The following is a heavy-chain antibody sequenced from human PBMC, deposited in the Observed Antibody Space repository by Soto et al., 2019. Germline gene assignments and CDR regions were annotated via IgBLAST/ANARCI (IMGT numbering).Heavy chain of an antibody. CDR1: GGTFSSYA. CDR2: IIPIFGTA. V-gene: IGHV1-69*01. J-gene: IGHJ4*02. CDR3: ARDRRTKGYYDSSGYPYFDY. D-gene: IGHD3-22*01. Sequence: QVQLVQSGAEVKKPGSSVKVSCKASGGTFSSYAISWVRQAPGQGLEWMGGIIPIFGTANYAQKFQGRVTITADESTSTDYMELSSLRSEDTAVYYCARDRRTKGYYDSSGYPYFDYWGQGTLVTVSS.